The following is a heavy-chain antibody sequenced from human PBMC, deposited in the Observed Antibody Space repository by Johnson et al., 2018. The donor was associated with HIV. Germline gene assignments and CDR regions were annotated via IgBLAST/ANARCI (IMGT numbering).Heavy chain of an antibody. CDR2: ISSSGSTI. V-gene: IGHV3-48*04. CDR1: GFIFDDYG. D-gene: IGHD3-22*01. CDR3: AIDWVQSPDYYDPVFFDI. J-gene: IGHJ3*02. Sequence: VQLVESGGGVVRPGGSLTLSCAASGFIFDDYGMNWVRQAPGKGLEWVSYISSSGSTIYYADSVKGRFTISRDNAKNSLYLQMNSLRAEDTAVYYCAIDWVQSPDYYDPVFFDIWGQGTMVTVSS.